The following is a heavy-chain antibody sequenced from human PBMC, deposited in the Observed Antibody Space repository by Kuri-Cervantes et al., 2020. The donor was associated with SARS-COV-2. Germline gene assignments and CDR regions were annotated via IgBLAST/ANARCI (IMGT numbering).Heavy chain of an antibody. D-gene: IGHD2-2*02. Sequence: ASVKVSCKVSGYTLTELSMHWVRQAPGKGLEWMGGFDPEDGETIYAQKFQGRVTMTEDTSTDTAYMELRSLRSDDTAVYYCARREKDIVVVPAAISNYYYYYMDVWGKGTTVTVSS. V-gene: IGHV1-24*01. J-gene: IGHJ6*03. CDR3: ARREKDIVVVPAAISNYYYYYMDV. CDR2: FDPEDGET. CDR1: GYTLTELS.